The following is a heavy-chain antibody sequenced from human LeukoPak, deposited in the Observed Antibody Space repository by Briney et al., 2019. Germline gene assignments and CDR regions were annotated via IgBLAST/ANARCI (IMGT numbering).Heavy chain of an antibody. V-gene: IGHV3-23*01. D-gene: IGHD6-6*01. Sequence: GGSLRLSCAASGFTFSSYAMSWVRQAPGKGLEWVSAISGSGGTTYYGDSVKGRFTISRGNSKKTLYLQMNSPRAEDTAVYYCAKEARSSSDYWGQGTLVTVSS. CDR2: ISGSGGTT. CDR3: AKEARSSSDY. CDR1: GFTFSSYA. J-gene: IGHJ4*02.